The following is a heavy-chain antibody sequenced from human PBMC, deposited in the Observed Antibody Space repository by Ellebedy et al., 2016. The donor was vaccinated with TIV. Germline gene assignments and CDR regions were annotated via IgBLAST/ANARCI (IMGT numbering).Heavy chain of an antibody. CDR3: ARVDLGLAFDY. J-gene: IGHJ4*02. V-gene: IGHV3-53*01. CDR1: GFTVSSNY. CDR2: IYSAGST. Sequence: LSLTCAVSGFTVSSNYMSWVRQAPGKGLEWVSIIYSAGSTYYADSAKGRFTISRDNSKNTLYLQMNSLRAEDTAVYYCARVDLGLAFDYWGRGTLVTVSS. D-gene: IGHD1-26*01.